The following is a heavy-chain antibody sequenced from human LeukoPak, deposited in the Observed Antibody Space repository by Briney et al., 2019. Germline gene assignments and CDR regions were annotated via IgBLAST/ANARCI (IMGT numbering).Heavy chain of an antibody. V-gene: IGHV3-30*04. J-gene: IGHJ4*02. CDR3: ARTRTDFVGYYFDY. CDR2: IFYDGDTK. CDR1: GFTFSHFA. Sequence: PGRSLRLSCAASGFTFSHFAMHWVRQAPGKGLEWVAVIFYDGDTKYYADSVKGRFTISRDNPQNTLYLQMNSLRAEDTAVYYCARTRTDFVGYYFDYWGQGTLVTVSS. D-gene: IGHD3/OR15-3a*01.